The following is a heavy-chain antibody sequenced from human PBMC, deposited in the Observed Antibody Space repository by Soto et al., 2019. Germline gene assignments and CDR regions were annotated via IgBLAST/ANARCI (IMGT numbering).Heavy chain of an antibody. D-gene: IGHD4-4*01. CDR1: GGSVTNSSYY. J-gene: IGHJ4*02. CDR3: VSKRTTVITQAYFDY. V-gene: IGHV4-39*01. CDR2: VYYRGRS. Sequence: PSETLSLTCTVSGGSVTNSSYYWGWIRQSPGKGLEWIGSVYYRGRSYSKSSVKSRVTISVDTSKNQFSLNLNSVTASDTAVYFRVSKRTTVITQAYFDYWGQGALVTVSS.